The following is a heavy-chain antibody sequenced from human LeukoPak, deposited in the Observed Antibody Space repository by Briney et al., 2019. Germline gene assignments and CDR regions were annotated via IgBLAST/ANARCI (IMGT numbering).Heavy chain of an antibody. D-gene: IGHD2-2*01. CDR3: ARNAAPY. Sequence: EGSLRLSCAASGFTVSSNYMSWVRQATGKGLEWVSAIYSGGSTYYADSVKGRFTISRDNSKNTLYLQMNSLRAEDTAVYYCARNAAPYWGQGTLVTVSS. CDR1: GFTVSSNY. J-gene: IGHJ4*02. CDR2: IYSGGST. V-gene: IGHV3-53*01.